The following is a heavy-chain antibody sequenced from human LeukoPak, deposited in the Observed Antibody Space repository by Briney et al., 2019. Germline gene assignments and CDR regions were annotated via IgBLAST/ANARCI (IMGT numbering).Heavy chain of an antibody. V-gene: IGHV3-74*01. CDR2: INTDGRDT. Sequence: QAGGSPRLSCAASGLTFKTYWMHWVRQAPGKGLVWVSRINTDGRDTSYADSVKGRFTISRDNAKNTLYLQMNSLRAEDTSVYYCATGDGDSRYYFDYWGHGTLVTVSS. CDR3: ATGDGDSRYYFDY. D-gene: IGHD4-17*01. CDR1: GLTFKTYW. J-gene: IGHJ4*01.